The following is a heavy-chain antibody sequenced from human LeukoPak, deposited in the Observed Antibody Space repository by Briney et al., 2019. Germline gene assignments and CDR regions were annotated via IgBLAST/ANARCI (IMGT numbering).Heavy chain of an antibody. CDR1: GFTFSSYA. CDR3: ARQLGYCTDGTCYFDY. J-gene: IGHJ4*02. Sequence: PGGSLRLSCAASGFTFSSYAMSWVRQAPGKGLEWVSAISTSGGTTYSADSVRGQFTISRDNSKNTLYLQLNSLRAEDTALYYCARQLGYCTDGTCYFDYWGQGTLVTVSS. CDR2: ISTSGGTT. V-gene: IGHV3-23*01. D-gene: IGHD2-8*01.